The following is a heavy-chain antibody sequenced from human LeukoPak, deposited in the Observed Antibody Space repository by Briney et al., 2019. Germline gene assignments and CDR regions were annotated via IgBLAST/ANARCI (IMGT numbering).Heavy chain of an antibody. V-gene: IGHV1-24*01. CDR3: ATHTFSGEVTYAFQL. CDR2: LDREGGGP. Sequence: GASVKVSCKLSGLTGFELNMHWVRQAPGKGLEWMGGLDREGGGPIYAQKFQGRVTMTEETSTDTAYMELSSLTSEDTAVYYCATHTFSGEVTYAFQLWGRGTLVTVSS. CDR1: GLTGFELN. D-gene: IGHD3-3*01. J-gene: IGHJ3*01.